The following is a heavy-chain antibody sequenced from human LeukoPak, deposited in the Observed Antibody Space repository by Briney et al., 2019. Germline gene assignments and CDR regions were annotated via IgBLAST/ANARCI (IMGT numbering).Heavy chain of an antibody. Sequence: SQTLSLTCAISGDSVSSNSAAWNWIRPSPSRGLEWLGRTYYRSKWYNEYAVSVKGRITINPDTSKNQISLQLDSVTPEDTALYYCTRTSSRVGENWFDPWGQGTLVTVSS. V-gene: IGHV6-1*01. CDR1: GDSVSSNSAA. CDR2: TYYRSKWYN. J-gene: IGHJ5*02. D-gene: IGHD1-26*01. CDR3: TRTSSRVGENWFDP.